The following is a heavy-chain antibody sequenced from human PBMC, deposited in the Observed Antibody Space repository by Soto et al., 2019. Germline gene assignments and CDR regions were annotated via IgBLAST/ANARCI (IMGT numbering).Heavy chain of an antibody. D-gene: IGHD2-2*01. V-gene: IGHV4-59*01. Sequence: QVQLQESGPGLVKPSETLSLTCTVSGGSISSYYWSWIRQPPGKGLEWIGYIYYSGSTNYNPSLKSRVTISVDPSKNQFSLKLSSVTAADTAVYYCAREHLVDAFDIWGQGTMVTVSS. CDR1: GGSISSYY. CDR3: AREHLVDAFDI. CDR2: IYYSGST. J-gene: IGHJ3*02.